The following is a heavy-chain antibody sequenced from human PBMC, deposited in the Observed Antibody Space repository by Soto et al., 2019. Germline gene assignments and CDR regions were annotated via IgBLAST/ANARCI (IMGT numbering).Heavy chain of an antibody. CDR1: GFSLSTNGVG. V-gene: IGHV2-5*02. D-gene: IGHD2-21*01. J-gene: IGHJ5*01. Sequence: QITLKESGPTLVKPTQTLTLTCTFSGFSLSTNGVGVGWIRQPPGKALEWLALLYWDDDQRYSPSLKTRLTVTKDHSNNQVVPTMTTMDPVDTGTYYRAHNRVDSFDSWGQGTPVTVSS. CDR2: LYWDDDQ. CDR3: AHNRVDSFDS.